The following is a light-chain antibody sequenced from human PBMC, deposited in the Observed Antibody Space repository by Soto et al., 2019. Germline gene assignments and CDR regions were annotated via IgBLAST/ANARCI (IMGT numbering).Light chain of an antibody. V-gene: IGKV1-39*01. J-gene: IGKJ2*01. CDR3: QQSFSTLYT. CDR1: HNVSTF. Sequence: EIQMTQSPSFLSASVGDGVTITCRASHNVSTFLHWYQQHPGKAPKFLIYRTSNLQSGVPSRFSGSGSGTDFSLSIRDLQPEDFATYYCQQSFSTLYTSGQGTKLEIK. CDR2: RTS.